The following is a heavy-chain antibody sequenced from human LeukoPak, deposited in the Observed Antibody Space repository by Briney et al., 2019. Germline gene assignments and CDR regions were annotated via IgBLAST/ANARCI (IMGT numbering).Heavy chain of an antibody. CDR2: IKPSGGDT. CDR3: ARDPYYGSGRYRYGMDV. V-gene: IGHV1-46*01. D-gene: IGHD3-10*01. J-gene: IGHJ6*04. CDR1: GYTFTDYN. Sequence: GASVKVSCKTSGYTFTDYNLHWVRQAPGQRLEWMGIIKPSGGDTSYAQKFQGRVTMTRDMSTSTVYMELSSLRSEDTAVYYCARDPYYGSGRYRYGMDVWGKGTTVTISS.